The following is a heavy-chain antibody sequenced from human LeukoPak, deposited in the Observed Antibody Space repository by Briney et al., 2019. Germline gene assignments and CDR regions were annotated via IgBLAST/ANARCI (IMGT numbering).Heavy chain of an antibody. CDR1: GYTFTSYG. D-gene: IGHD3-3*01. CDR3: ARELTIFGVVGNWFDL. CDR2: ISAYNGNK. Sequence: EASVKVSCKASGYTFTSYGISWVRQAPGQGLEWMGWISAYNGNKNYAQKLQGRVTMTTDTSTSTAYLELSSLRSEDTAVYYCARELTIFGVVGNWFDLWGQGTLVTVSS. V-gene: IGHV1-18*01. J-gene: IGHJ5*02.